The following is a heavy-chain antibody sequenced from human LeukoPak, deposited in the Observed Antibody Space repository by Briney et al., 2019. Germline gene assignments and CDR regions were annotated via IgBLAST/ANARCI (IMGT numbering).Heavy chain of an antibody. D-gene: IGHD4-11*01. CDR3: ARGDDYTQYYFDY. Sequence: PGGSLRLSCAASGFTFSSYGMHWVRQAPGKGLEWVAFIRYDGSNKYYADSVKGRFTISRDNSKNTLYLQMNSLRAEDTAVYYCARGDDYTQYYFDYWGQGTLVTVSS. CDR1: GFTFSSYG. V-gene: IGHV3-30*02. J-gene: IGHJ4*02. CDR2: IRYDGSNK.